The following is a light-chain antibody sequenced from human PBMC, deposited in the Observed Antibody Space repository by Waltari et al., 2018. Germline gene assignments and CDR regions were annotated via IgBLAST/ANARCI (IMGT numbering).Light chain of an antibody. J-gene: IGLJ2*01. CDR1: SSNIGSNY. CDR3: AAWDDSLSGYVV. V-gene: IGLV1-47*02. CDR2: STK. Sequence: QSVLTQPPSASGTPGQRVTISCSGSSSNIGSNYVYWYQQLPGTAPKLPFYSTKQRPSGVPDRFSVSKSGTSASLAISGLRSEDEADYYCAAWDDSLSGYVVFGGGTKLTVL.